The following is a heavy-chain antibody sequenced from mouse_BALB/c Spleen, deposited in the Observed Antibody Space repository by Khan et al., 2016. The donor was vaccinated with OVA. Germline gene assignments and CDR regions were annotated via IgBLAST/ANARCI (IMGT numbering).Heavy chain of an antibody. V-gene: IGHV3-2*02. CDR2: ISYSGST. CDR1: GYSITSGYG. Sequence: VQLKESGPGLVKPSQSRSLTCTVTGYSITSGYGWNWIRQFPGNKLEWMGDISYSGSTTYNPSLKRRISITRATSKNQSFLQWNAVTAEDTATYYCVRTARIKYWGQGTTLTVSS. D-gene: IGHD1-2*01. J-gene: IGHJ2*01. CDR3: VRTARIKY.